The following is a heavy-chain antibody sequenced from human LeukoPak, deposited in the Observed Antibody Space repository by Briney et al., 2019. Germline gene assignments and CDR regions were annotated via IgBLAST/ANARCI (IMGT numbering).Heavy chain of an antibody. CDR2: IYYSGST. CDR3: ARVFGYCSSTSCYDWFDP. Sequence: SETLSLTCTVSGGSISSYYWSWIRQPPGKGLEWIGYIYYSGSTNYNPSLKSRVTISVDTSKNQFSLKLSSVTAADTAVYYCARVFGYCSSTSCYDWFDPWGQGTLVTVSS. V-gene: IGHV4-59*01. D-gene: IGHD2-2*03. CDR1: GGSISSYY. J-gene: IGHJ5*02.